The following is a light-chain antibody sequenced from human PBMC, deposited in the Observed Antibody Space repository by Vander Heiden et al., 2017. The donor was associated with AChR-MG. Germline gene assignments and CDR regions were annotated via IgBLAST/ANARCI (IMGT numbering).Light chain of an antibody. CDR2: GAS. CDR3: QQYNNWRRT. Sequence: ETVMPQSPATLSVCQGERATLSCRARQTVSSNVAWHQQKPGQAPRVPIYGASTRAAGITARFSGSGSGTEFTLTMSSLQSEDVAVYDCQQYNNWRRTFGQGTKVEIK. J-gene: IGKJ1*01. V-gene: IGKV3-15*01. CDR1: QTVSSN.